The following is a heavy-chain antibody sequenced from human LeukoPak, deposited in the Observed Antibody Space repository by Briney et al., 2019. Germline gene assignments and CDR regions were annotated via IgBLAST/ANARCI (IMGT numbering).Heavy chain of an antibody. D-gene: IGHD6-13*01. CDR3: ARETSQQGAHYMDI. CDR2: IYYSGST. V-gene: IGHV4-59*01. J-gene: IGHJ6*03. CDR1: GGSLSTYN. Sequence: SETLSLTCSVSGGSLSTYNWSWIREPPGKGLEWIGYIYYSGSTNYNPSLKSRVTISVDTSKNQFSLKLSSVTAADTAVYYCARETSQQGAHYMDIWGKGTTVTISS.